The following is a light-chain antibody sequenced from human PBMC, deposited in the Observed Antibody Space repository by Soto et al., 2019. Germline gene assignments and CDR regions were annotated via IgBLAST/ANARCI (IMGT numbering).Light chain of an antibody. Sequence: QSVLTQPPSMSAAPGQKVTTSCSGSSSQIGNNYVSWYQQLPGTAPKLLIYENNKRPSGIPDRFSGSKSGTSATLGITGLQTGDEADYYCGTWDSSLSAHYVFGTGTKVTVL. V-gene: IGLV1-51*02. CDR1: SSQIGNNY. CDR2: ENN. J-gene: IGLJ1*01. CDR3: GTWDSSLSAHYV.